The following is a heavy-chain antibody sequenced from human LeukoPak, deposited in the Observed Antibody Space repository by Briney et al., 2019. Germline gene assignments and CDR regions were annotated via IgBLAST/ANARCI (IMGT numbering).Heavy chain of an antibody. CDR2: INTDGSST. V-gene: IGHV3-74*01. CDR3: VRGLSSGWYPD. Sequence: GGSLRLSCAASGFTFSSYWMYWVRQAPGKGLVWVSRINTDGSSTIYADSVKGRFTISRDNAKNTLYLQMNSLSAEDTAVYYCVRGLSSGWYPDWGQGTLVTVSS. D-gene: IGHD6-19*01. J-gene: IGHJ4*02. CDR1: GFTFSSYW.